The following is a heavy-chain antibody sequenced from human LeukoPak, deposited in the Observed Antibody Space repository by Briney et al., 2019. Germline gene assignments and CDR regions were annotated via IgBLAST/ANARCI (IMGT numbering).Heavy chain of an antibody. V-gene: IGHV3-23*01. J-gene: IGHJ4*02. CDR3: AKALTGWGAYDY. CDR1: GFTFSGYA. CDR2: ISGSGSDT. D-gene: IGHD3-9*01. Sequence: GGSLRLSCAGSGFTFSGYAMSWVRQAPGKGLEWVSAISGSGSDTFYADSVKGRFTISRDNSKNTLSVQMNSLRAEDTAVYYCAKALTGWGAYDYWRQGALVTVSS.